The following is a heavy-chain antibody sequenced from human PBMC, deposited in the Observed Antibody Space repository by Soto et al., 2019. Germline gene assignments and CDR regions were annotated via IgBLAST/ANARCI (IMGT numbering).Heavy chain of an antibody. J-gene: IGHJ6*02. Sequence: ASVKVSCKASGYTFTSYAMHWLRQAPGQRLEWMGWINAGNGNTKYSQKFQGRVTITRDTSASTAYMELSSLRSEDTAVYYCARDRVAAMRPDNYYYGMDVWGQGTTVTVSS. CDR3: ARDRVAAMRPDNYYYGMDV. D-gene: IGHD5-18*01. CDR2: INAGNGNT. V-gene: IGHV1-3*01. CDR1: GYTFTSYA.